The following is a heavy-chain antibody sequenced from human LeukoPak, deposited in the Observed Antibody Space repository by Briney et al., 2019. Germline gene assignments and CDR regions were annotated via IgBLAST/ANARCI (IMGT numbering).Heavy chain of an antibody. J-gene: IGHJ4*02. V-gene: IGHV4-4*07. CDR3: ARAPYDILTGYSSDY. CDR1: GGSISSYY. CDR2: IFTSGST. D-gene: IGHD3-9*01. Sequence: SETLSLTCTVSGGSISSYYWSWIRQPAGKGLEWIGHIFTSGSTNYNPSLKSRVTMSLDTSRNQFSLKLSSVTAADTAVYYCARAPYDILTGYSSDYWGQGTLVTVSS.